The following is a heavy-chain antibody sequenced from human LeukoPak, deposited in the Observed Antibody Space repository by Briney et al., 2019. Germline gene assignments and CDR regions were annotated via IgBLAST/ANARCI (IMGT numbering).Heavy chain of an antibody. D-gene: IGHD1-1*01. Sequence: PGGSLRLSCAASGFTFSIYSMNWVRQAPWKGLEWVSSIGSSSSSIYYADSVKGRFTISRDNAKNSLYLQMNSLRAEDTAVYYCASEDLEGFDFWGQGTLVTVSS. CDR1: GFTFSIYS. J-gene: IGHJ4*02. V-gene: IGHV3-21*01. CDR2: IGSSSSSI. CDR3: ASEDLEGFDF.